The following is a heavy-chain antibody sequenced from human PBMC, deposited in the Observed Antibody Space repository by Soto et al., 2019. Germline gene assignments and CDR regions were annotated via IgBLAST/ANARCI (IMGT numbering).Heavy chain of an antibody. V-gene: IGHV4-59*03. CDR1: VDSISNYY. CDR2: VHESGST. Sequence: SETLSLPCSVSVDSISNYYWSWIRQTPGRGLEWIGCVHESGSTDYNPSLRGRVIISLHTSKSQFSLSLRSATAADTATYYCARGTRALITSFFAYWGQGIPVTVS. J-gene: IGHJ4*02. CDR3: ARGTRALITSFFAY. D-gene: IGHD1-20*01.